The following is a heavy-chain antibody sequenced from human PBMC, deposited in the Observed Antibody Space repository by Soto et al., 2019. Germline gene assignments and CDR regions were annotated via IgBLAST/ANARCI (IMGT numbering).Heavy chain of an antibody. Sequence: GGSLRLSCAASGFPFSSYAMNLVRRSPGEGLEWVSLIISSGGSTYYADSVKGRFTISRDNSKNTLYLQMNRLRADDTDVYYCAKAEGSSYVHEYHQHWGQGTLFTVSS. D-gene: IGHD6-13*01. CDR1: GFPFSSYA. CDR2: IISSGGST. V-gene: IGHV3-23*01. J-gene: IGHJ1*01. CDR3: AKAEGSSYVHEYHQH.